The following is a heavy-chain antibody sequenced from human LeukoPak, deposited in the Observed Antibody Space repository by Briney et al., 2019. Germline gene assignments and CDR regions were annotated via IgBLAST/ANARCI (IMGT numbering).Heavy chain of an antibody. J-gene: IGHJ4*02. CDR3: AKANHYGDYLDY. CDR1: GFTFDDYA. D-gene: IGHD4-17*01. Sequence: GRCLRLSCAASGFTFDDYAVEWVRQAPGECLGWVSGISWNSGSIGYADSVKGRFTISRDNAKASLYLQMNSPRAEDTALYYCAKANHYGDYLDYWGQGTLVTVSS. V-gene: IGHV3-9*01. CDR2: ISWNSGSI.